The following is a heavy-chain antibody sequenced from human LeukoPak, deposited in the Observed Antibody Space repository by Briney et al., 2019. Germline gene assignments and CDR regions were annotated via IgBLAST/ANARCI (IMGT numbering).Heavy chain of an antibody. CDR2: ISSNGGST. V-gene: IGHV3-64D*06. J-gene: IGHJ4*02. CDR3: VKDLLPGYSSGWSMNY. D-gene: IGHD6-19*01. CDR1: GFTFSSYA. Sequence: GGSLRLSCPASGFTFSSYAMHWVRQAPGKGLEYVSAISSNGGSTYYADSVEGRFTISRDNSKNTLYLQMSSLRAEDTAVYYCVKDLLPGYSSGWSMNYWGQGTLVTVSS.